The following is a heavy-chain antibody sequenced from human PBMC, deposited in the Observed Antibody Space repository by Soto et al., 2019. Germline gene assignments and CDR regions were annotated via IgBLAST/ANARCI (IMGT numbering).Heavy chain of an antibody. CDR1: GDTVSSNSVA. CDR2: TYYRSRWYS. CDR3: ARSEEDSDYYYGMDV. D-gene: IGHD2-15*01. J-gene: IGHJ6*02. V-gene: IGHV6-1*01. Sequence: SQTLSLTCVGSGDTVSSNSVAWNCVIHSPSRFLEWLGRTYYRSRWYSDYAVSIRSRIDINADTSKNQVSLQLNSVTPEDTAVYYCARSEEDSDYYYGMDVWGQGTTVTVSS.